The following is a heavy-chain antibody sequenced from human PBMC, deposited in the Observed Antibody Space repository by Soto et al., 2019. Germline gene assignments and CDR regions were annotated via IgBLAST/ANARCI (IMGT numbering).Heavy chain of an antibody. CDR2: IYHGVTT. CDR3: SRVNVMVVAGSTFDY. D-gene: IGHD6-19*01. V-gene: IGHV4-38-2*02. Sequence: SETLCLTCTVSGYSISSCSYLAWIRQPPGKGPEWMAGIYHGVTTFYNPCLKSRITISVDTSNNQFSLKLTSVTAADPAVYYCSRVNVMVVAGSTFDYWSHGTPVPASS. J-gene: IGHJ5*01. CDR1: GYSISSCSY.